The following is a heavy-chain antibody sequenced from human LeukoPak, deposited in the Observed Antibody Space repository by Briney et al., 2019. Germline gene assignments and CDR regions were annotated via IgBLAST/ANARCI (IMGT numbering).Heavy chain of an antibody. V-gene: IGHV4-39*01. CDR1: GGSISSSSYY. J-gene: IGHJ4*02. D-gene: IGHD3-10*01. CDR2: IYYSGST. CDR3: ARGRGEGIFDY. Sequence: SETLSLTCTVSGGSISSSSYYWGWIRQPPGKGLEWIGSIYYSGSTYYNPSLKSRVTMSVDTSKNQFSLKLSSVTAADTAVYYCARGRGEGIFDYWGQGTLVTVSS.